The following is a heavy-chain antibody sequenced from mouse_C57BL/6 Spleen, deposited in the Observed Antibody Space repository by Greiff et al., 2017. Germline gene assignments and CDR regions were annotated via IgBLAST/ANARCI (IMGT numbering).Heavy chain of an antibody. V-gene: IGHV1-52*01. J-gene: IGHJ4*01. D-gene: IGHD1-1*01. CDR2: IDPSDSET. Sequence: VHLQQPGAELVRPGSSVKLSCRASGYTFTSYWMHWVKQRPIQGLEWIGNIDPSDSETHYNQKFKDKATLTVDKSSSTAYMQLSSLTSEDSAVYYCARGGYYGSSHYAMDYWGQGTSVTVSS. CDR1: GYTFTSYW. CDR3: ARGGYYGSSHYAMDY.